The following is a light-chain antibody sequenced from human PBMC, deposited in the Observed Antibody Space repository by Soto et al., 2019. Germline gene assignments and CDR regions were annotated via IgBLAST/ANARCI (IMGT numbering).Light chain of an antibody. V-gene: IGLV2-14*01. CDR3: SSFSSITREV. CDR2: EVS. Sequence: QSALTQPASVSGSPGQSITISCTGTSSDVGGYSYVSWYQQHPGKTPKLMIYEVSNRPSGVSHRFSGSKSGNTASLTISGLQTGDEADYYCSSFSSITREVFGGGTKLTVL. J-gene: IGLJ2*01. CDR1: SSDVGGYSY.